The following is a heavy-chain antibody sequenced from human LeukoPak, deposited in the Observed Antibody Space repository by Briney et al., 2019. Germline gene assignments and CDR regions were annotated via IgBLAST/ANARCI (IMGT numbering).Heavy chain of an antibody. D-gene: IGHD3-3*01. Sequence: SETLSLTCAVYGRSFSGYYWSWIRQPPGKGLEWIGEINHSGSTNYNPSLKSRVTISVDTSKNQSSLKLSSVTAADTAVYYCAGEYYDFWSGYYVDYWGQGTLVTVSS. CDR1: GRSFSGYY. V-gene: IGHV4-34*01. J-gene: IGHJ4*02. CDR2: INHSGST. CDR3: AGEYYDFWSGYYVDY.